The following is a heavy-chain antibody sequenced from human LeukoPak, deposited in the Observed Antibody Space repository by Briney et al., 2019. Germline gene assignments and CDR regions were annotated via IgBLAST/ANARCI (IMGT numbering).Heavy chain of an antibody. D-gene: IGHD5-12*01. J-gene: IGHJ4*02. V-gene: IGHV3-33*01. CDR1: GFTFSNYG. CDR2: IWYDGSNK. CDR3: ARMGYGDGFDY. Sequence: GGSLRLSCAASGFTFSNYGMHWVRQAPGKGLEWVAVIWYDGSNKYYADSVKGRFTISRDNSKNTLYLQMNSLRAEDTAVYYCARMGYGDGFDYWGQGTLVTVSS.